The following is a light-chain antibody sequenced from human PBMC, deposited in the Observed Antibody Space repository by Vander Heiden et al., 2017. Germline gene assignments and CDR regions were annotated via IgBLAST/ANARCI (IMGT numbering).Light chain of an antibody. J-gene: IGLJ7*01. CDR3: QSADSSGTYAV. CDR1: ALPKQY. V-gene: IGLV3-25*03. CDR2: KDS. Sequence: SHELTQPPSVSVSPGQAARITCSGDALPKQYAYWYQQKPGQAPVLVIYKDSERPSGIPERFSGSSSGTTVTLTISGVQAEDEADYYCQSADSSGTYAVFGGGTQLTVL.